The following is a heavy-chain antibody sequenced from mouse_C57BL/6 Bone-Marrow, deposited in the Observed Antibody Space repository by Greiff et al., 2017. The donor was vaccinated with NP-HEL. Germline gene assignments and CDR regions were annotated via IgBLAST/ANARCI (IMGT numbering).Heavy chain of an antibody. Sequence: QVQLQQPGAELVKPGASVKMSCKASGYTFTSYWITWVKQRPGQGLEWIGDIYPGSGSTNYNEKFKSKATLTVATSSSTAYMQLSSLTSEDSAVYYCARYRFAYWGQGTLVTVSA. CDR2: IYPGSGST. CDR1: GYTFTSYW. V-gene: IGHV1-55*01. CDR3: ARYRFAY. J-gene: IGHJ3*01.